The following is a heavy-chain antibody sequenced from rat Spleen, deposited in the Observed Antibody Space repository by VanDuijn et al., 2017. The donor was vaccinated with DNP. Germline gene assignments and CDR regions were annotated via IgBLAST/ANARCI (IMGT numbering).Heavy chain of an antibody. D-gene: IGHD5-1*01. J-gene: IGHJ4*01. Sequence: QVQLKESGPGLVQPSQTLSLTCTVSGFSLTSYTVSWVRQPPGKGLEWIAAISSGENTYYNSVLKSRLSISRDTSKRQVFLKMNSRQTEDTATYYCARDRLGAMDAWGQGTSVTVSS. CDR2: ISSGENT. V-gene: IGHV2-6*01. CDR1: GFSLTSYT. CDR3: ARDRLGAMDA.